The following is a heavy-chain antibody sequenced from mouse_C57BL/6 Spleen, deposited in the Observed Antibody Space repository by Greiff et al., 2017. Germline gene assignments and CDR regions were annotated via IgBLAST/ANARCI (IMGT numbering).Heavy chain of an antibody. V-gene: IGHV2-2*01. CDR2: IWSGGST. CDR1: GFSLTSYG. Sequence: QVQLQQSGPGLVQPSQSLSITCTVSGFSLTSYGVHWVRQSPGKGLEWLGVIWSGGSTDYNAAFISRLSTSKENSKSQVFFKMNSLQADDTAIYYCARNDYSNCVEFAYWGQGTLVTVSA. CDR3: ARNDYSNCVEFAY. D-gene: IGHD2-5*01. J-gene: IGHJ3*01.